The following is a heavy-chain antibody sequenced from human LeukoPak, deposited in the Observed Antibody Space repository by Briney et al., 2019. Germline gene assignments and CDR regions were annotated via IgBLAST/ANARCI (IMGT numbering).Heavy chain of an antibody. D-gene: IGHD1-26*01. CDR2: IYGSGVSI. V-gene: IGHV3-23*01. CDR3: AKDLGWELPAEAY. CDR1: GFTFKNHV. J-gene: IGHJ4*02. Sequence: PGGSLRLSCVASGFTFKNHVMNWVRQAPGKGLEWLATIYGSGVSISYADSVKGRFTISRDNSNNTLYLQMNSLRAEDTAMYYCAKDLGWELPAEAYWGQGILVTVSS.